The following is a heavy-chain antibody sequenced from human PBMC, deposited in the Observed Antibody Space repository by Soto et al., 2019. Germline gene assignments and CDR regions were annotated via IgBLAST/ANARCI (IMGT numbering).Heavy chain of an antibody. D-gene: IGHD3-10*01. CDR3: ARGRGYYGSGNYNSSLNWFDP. V-gene: IGHV1-3*01. CDR2: INAGNGNT. Sequence: ASVKVSCKASGYTFASYAMHWVRQAPGQRLEWMGWINAGNGNTKYSQNFQDRVTITRDTSASTAYMELSSLRSEDTAVYYCARGRGYYGSGNYNSSLNWFDPWGQGTLVTVSS. CDR1: GYTFASYA. J-gene: IGHJ5*02.